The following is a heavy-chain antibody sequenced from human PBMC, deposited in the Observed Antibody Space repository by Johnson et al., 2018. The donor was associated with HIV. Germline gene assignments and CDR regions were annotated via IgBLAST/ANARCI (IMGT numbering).Heavy chain of an antibody. J-gene: IGHJ3*02. Sequence: VQLVESGGGLIQPGGSLRLSCAASGFTVSSNYMSWVRQAPGKGLEWVSVIYSGGSTYYADSVKGRFTISRDTSKNTLYLQMNSLRAEDTAVYYCARGRKSSGYIDAFDIWGQGTMVTVSS. CDR1: GFTVSSNY. CDR2: IYSGGST. D-gene: IGHD3-22*01. V-gene: IGHV3-53*01. CDR3: ARGRKSSGYIDAFDI.